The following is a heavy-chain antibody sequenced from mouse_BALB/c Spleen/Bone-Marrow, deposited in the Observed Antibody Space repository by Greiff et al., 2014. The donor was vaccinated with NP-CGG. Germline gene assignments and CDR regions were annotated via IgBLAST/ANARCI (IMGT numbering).Heavy chain of an antibody. D-gene: IGHD1-1*01. V-gene: IGHV1-14*01. CDR2: INPYNDGT. CDR3: ARSLLRADY. J-gene: IGHJ4*01. Sequence: VQLKHSGPELVKPGASVKMSCKASGYTFTRYVMYWVKQKPGQGLEWIGYINPYNDGTKYNEKFKGKATPTSDKSSSTAYMELSSLTSEDSAVYYCARSLLRADYWGQGTSVTVSS. CDR1: GYTFTRYV.